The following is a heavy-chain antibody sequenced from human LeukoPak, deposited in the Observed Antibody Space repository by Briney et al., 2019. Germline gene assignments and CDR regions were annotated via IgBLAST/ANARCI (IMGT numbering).Heavy chain of an antibody. V-gene: IGHV3-11*04. CDR2: ISSSGSTI. D-gene: IGHD1-26*01. J-gene: IGHJ4*02. CDR1: GFTFSDYY. Sequence: GGSLRLSCAASGFTFSDYYMTWIRQAPGKGLEGGSYISSSGSTIYYADSVKGRFTISRDNAKNSLYLQMNSLSAEDTAVYYRARAQALVGATGPFDSWGPGTLATVSS. CDR3: ARAQALVGATGPFDS.